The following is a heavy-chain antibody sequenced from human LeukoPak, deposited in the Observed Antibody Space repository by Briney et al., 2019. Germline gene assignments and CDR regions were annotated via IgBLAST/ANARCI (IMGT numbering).Heavy chain of an antibody. V-gene: IGHV4-30-2*01. CDR1: GGSISSGGYY. CDR3: ARDQTYSGSGIYTYFDY. Sequence: SQTLSLTCTVSGGSISSGGYYWSWIRQPPGKGLEWIGEINHSGSTNYNPSLKSRVTISVDTSKNQFSLKLSSVTAADTAVYYCARDQTYSGSGIYTYFDYWGQGILVTVSS. CDR2: INHSGST. J-gene: IGHJ4*02. D-gene: IGHD3-10*01.